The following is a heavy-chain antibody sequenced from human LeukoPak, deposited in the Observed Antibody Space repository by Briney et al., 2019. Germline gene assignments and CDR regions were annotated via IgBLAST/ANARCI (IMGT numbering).Heavy chain of an antibody. Sequence: GGSLRLSCVASGFTFRTYAMSWVRQAPGKGLEWLSGINPTDSGDSTYYADSVVGRFTISRDDSKNTLYLQLNSLRADGTAVYYCAKEVAAHRILDAFDFWGQGTLVTVSS. CDR2: INPTDSGDST. V-gene: IGHV3-23*01. CDR1: GFTFRTYA. D-gene: IGHD6-13*01. J-gene: IGHJ3*01. CDR3: AKEVAAHRILDAFDF.